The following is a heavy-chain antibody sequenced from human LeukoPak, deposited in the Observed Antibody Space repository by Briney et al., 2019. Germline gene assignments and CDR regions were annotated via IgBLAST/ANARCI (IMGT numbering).Heavy chain of an antibody. J-gene: IGHJ4*02. CDR3: AKGSSGWSLDY. Sequence: ASVKVSCKSSGYAFINHGLSWVRQAPGQGLEWMGWTSTYNTNYIQKLQGRVTMTTDTSTSTAYMELRGLRSDDTAVYYCAKGSSGWSLDYWGQGTLVTVSS. D-gene: IGHD6-19*01. CDR1: GYAFINHG. CDR2: TSTYNT. V-gene: IGHV1-18*01.